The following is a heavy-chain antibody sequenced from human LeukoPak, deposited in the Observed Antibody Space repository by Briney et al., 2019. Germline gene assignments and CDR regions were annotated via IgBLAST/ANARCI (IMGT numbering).Heavy chain of an antibody. V-gene: IGHV4-30-4*08. Sequence: SQTLSLTCTVSGGSISSGDYYWSWNRQPPGKGLEWIGYIYYSGSTYYNPSLKSRVTISVDTSKNQFSLKLSSVTAADTAVYYCARVILTGWFDPWGQGTLVTVFS. CDR1: GGSISSGDYY. CDR3: ARVILTGWFDP. CDR2: IYYSGST. D-gene: IGHD2-8*01. J-gene: IGHJ5*02.